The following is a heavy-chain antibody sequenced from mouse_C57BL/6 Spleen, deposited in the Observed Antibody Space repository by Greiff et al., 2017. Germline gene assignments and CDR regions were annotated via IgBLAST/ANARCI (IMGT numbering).Heavy chain of an antibody. D-gene: IGHD1-1*01. J-gene: IGHJ4*01. Sequence: QVQLKQSGAELVKPGASVKLSCKASGYTFTSYWMQWVKQRPGQGLEWIGEIDPSDSYTNYNQKFKGKATLTVDTSSSTAYMQLSSLTSEDSAVYYCARYYYGSSPHAMDYWGQGTSVTVSS. CDR1: GYTFTSYW. CDR2: IDPSDSYT. V-gene: IGHV1-50*01. CDR3: ARYYYGSSPHAMDY.